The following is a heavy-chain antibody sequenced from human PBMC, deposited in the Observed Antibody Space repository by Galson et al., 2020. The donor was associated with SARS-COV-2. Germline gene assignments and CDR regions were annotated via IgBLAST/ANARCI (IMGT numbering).Heavy chain of an antibody. J-gene: IGHJ4*02. V-gene: IGHV4-30-4*01. CDR1: GGSISSGDYY. Sequence: SQTLSLTCTVSGGSISSGDYYWSWIRQPPGKGLEWIGYIYYSGSTYYNPPLKSRVTISVDTSKNQFSLKLSSVTAADTAVYYCARYCSSTSCDDPPESKFDYWGQGTLVTVSS. CDR3: ARYCSSTSCDDPPESKFDY. CDR2: IYYSGST. D-gene: IGHD2-2*01.